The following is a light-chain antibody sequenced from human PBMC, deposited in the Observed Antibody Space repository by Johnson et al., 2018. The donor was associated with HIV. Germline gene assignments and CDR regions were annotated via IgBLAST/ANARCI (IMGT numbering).Light chain of an antibody. V-gene: IGLV1-51*01. Sequence: QSVLTQPPSVSAAPGQKVTISCSGSSSNIGNNYVSWYQQLPRTAPKLLIYDNNKRPSGIPDRFSGSKSGPSATLAITGLKTGDEAVYYCAKGARSLNIGGVFGTGTKVTVL. J-gene: IGLJ1*01. CDR2: DNN. CDR1: SSNIGNNY. CDR3: AKGARSLNIGGV.